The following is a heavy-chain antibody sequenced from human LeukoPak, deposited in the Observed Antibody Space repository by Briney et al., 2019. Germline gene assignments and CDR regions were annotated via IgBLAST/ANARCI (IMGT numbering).Heavy chain of an antibody. CDR3: ASLAANAPHYYYYYMDV. J-gene: IGHJ6*03. V-gene: IGHV1-18*01. CDR1: GYTFTSYG. Sequence: ASVKVSCKASGYTFTSYGISWVRQAPGQGLEWMGWISAYNGNTNYAQKLQGRVTMTTDTSTSTAYMELRSLRSDDTAVYYCASLAANAPHYYYYYMDVWVKGTTVTVSS. D-gene: IGHD6-13*01. CDR2: ISAYNGNT.